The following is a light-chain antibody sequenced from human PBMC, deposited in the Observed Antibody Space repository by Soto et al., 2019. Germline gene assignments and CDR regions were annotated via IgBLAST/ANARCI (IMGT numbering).Light chain of an antibody. CDR1: QSVRNY. CDR3: QQRSNWLT. Sequence: EIVLTQSPATLSLSPGERATLSCRASQSVRNYLAWYQQKPGQAPRLLIYDASNSATGIPGRFSGSGSGTDFTLTISSLEPEDFAVYYCQQRSNWLTFGGGTKVEIK. V-gene: IGKV3-11*01. CDR2: DAS. J-gene: IGKJ4*01.